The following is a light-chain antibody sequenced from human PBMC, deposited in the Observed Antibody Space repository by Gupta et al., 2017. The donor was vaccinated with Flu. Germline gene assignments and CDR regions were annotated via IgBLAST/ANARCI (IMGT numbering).Light chain of an antibody. CDR3: LQCNDWTAT. J-gene: IGKJ2*01. CDR1: QSVTRN. CDR2: GAS. Sequence: EIVMTQSPATLSVSPGERVTLSCRASQSVTRNLAWYQQKPGQAPRLLIYGASTRDTGIPTRFSGSGAGTEFTLTLSSLQPEDFALYFCLQCNDWTATFGQGTKLEIK. V-gene: IGKV3-15*01.